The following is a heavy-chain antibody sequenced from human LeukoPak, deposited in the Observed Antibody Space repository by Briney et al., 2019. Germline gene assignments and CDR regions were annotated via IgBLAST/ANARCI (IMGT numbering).Heavy chain of an antibody. J-gene: IGHJ4*02. CDR2: MNPDTGNT. D-gene: IGHD1-26*01. CDR1: GYTFSSHD. V-gene: IGHV1-8*01. Sequence: ASVNVSCKASGYTFSSHDINWVRQSPGQGLEWMGWMNPDTGNTGYAQKFQGRVTMTSNTSMSTAYMELSSLRSEDTAVYYCARGALGGRALLNCWGQGTLVTVSS. CDR3: ARGALGGRALLNC.